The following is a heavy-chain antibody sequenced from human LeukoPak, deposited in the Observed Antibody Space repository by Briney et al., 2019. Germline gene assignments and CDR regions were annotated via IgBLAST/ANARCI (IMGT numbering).Heavy chain of an antibody. CDR2: INQDGSEK. D-gene: IGHD6-19*01. CDR3: TRGGGGDGSGWSTTDY. Sequence: TGGSLRLSCVASGFTFSSYWMSWVRQAPGKGLEWVANINQDGSEKYDVDSAKGRFTISRDNAKNSLYLQMNSLRVEDTAMYYCTRGGGGDGSGWSTTDYWGQGTLVTISS. CDR1: GFTFSSYW. V-gene: IGHV3-7*01. J-gene: IGHJ4*02.